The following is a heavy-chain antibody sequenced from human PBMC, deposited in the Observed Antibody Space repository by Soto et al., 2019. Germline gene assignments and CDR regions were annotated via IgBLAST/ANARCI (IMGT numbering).Heavy chain of an antibody. V-gene: IGHV4-38-2*02. CDR2: IYHSGST. CDR1: GYSISSGYY. CDR3: ARVVAEWELPVNQYYFDY. D-gene: IGHD1-26*01. Sequence: SETLSLTCTVSGYSISSGYYWGWIRQPPGKGLEWIGSIYHSGSTYYNPSLKSRVTISVDTSKNQFSLKLRSVTAADTAVYYCARVVAEWELPVNQYYFDYWGQGTLVTVSS. J-gene: IGHJ4*02.